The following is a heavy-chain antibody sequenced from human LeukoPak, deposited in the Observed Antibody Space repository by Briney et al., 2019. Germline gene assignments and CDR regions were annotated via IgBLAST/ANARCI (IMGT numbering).Heavy chain of an antibody. V-gene: IGHV3-30*02. CDR1: GFTFSSYG. CDR2: IRYDGSNK. J-gene: IGHJ6*03. Sequence: PGGSLRLSCAASGFTFSSYGMHWVRQAPGKGLEWVAFIRYDGSNKYYADSVKGRFTISRDNSKNTLYLQMNSLRAEDTAVYYCAKSGGDFWSGYYTDYYYYYMDVWGKGTTVTVSS. CDR3: AKSGGDFWSGYYTDYYYYYMDV. D-gene: IGHD3-3*01.